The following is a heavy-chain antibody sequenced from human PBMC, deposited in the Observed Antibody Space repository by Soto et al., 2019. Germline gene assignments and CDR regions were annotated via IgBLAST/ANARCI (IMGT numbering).Heavy chain of an antibody. J-gene: IGHJ4*02. CDR2: IYSGGST. V-gene: IGHV3-66*02. CDR3: AKGLFDYYSSALQKNYFDH. D-gene: IGHD5-18*01. Sequence: GGSLRVSCAASGFTVSSHYMSWVRQAPGKGLEWVSVIYSGGSTYYAKSVKGRFTISRDNSKNTLYLQMNSLRAEDTAVYYCAKGLFDYYSSALQKNYFDHWGQGTLVTVSS. CDR1: GFTVSSHY.